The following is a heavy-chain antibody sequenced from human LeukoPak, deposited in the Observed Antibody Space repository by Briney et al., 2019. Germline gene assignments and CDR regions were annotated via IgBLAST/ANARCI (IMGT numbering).Heavy chain of an antibody. CDR2: ITTYNGNT. D-gene: IGHD4-23*01. CDR3: ARGYDCGGGVGDFDY. Sequence: ASVKVSCKTSGYTFTSYPLTWVRQAPGQGLEWMGWITTYNGNTNYAQKLQARVTITTDTSTSTAYMDLRGLRSDDTAVYFCARGYDCGGGVGDFDYWGQGTLVTVSS. J-gene: IGHJ4*02. CDR1: GYTFTSYP. V-gene: IGHV1-18*01.